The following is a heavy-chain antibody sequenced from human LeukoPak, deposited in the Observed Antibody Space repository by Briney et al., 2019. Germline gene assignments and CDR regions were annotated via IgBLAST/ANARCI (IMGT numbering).Heavy chain of an antibody. CDR1: GFTFSSYG. CDR2: IRYDGSNK. J-gene: IGHJ6*02. D-gene: IGHD2-2*01. Sequence: PGGSLRLSCAASGFTFSSYGMHWVRQAPGKGLEWVAFIRYDGSNKYSADSVKGRFTISRDNSKNTLYLQMNSLRAEDTAVYYCARMGYCSSTSCPPLTRMDVWGQGTTVTVSS. V-gene: IGHV3-30*02. CDR3: ARMGYCSSTSCPPLTRMDV.